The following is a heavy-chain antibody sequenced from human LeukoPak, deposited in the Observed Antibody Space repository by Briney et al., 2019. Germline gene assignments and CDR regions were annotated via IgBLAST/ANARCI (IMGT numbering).Heavy chain of an antibody. CDR1: GYTFTNYI. D-gene: IGHD6-13*01. Sequence: ASVKVSCKASGYTFTNYIIHWVRQAPGQRLEWMGWINAGNGNTKYSQKFQGRVTITRDTSASTAYMELSSLRSEDTAVYYCARDIAAGIKPIPDYWGQGTLVTVSS. CDR2: INAGNGNT. J-gene: IGHJ4*02. CDR3: ARDIAAGIKPIPDY. V-gene: IGHV1-3*01.